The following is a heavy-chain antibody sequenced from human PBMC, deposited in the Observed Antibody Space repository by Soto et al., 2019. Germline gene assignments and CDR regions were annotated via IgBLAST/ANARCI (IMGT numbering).Heavy chain of an antibody. D-gene: IGHD3-3*01. Sequence: SETLYLTCTVSVGSISSGDYSWSWVRQSPGKGLEWIGHIYNSGITYYNPSLKSRVVISIDTSRNQFSLRLNSLTAADRAVYFCARGVTVFGLVSRFWFDPWGQGTVVTVSS. J-gene: IGHJ5*02. CDR2: IYNSGIT. CDR1: VGSISSGDYS. V-gene: IGHV4-30-4*01. CDR3: ARGVTVFGLVSRFWFDP.